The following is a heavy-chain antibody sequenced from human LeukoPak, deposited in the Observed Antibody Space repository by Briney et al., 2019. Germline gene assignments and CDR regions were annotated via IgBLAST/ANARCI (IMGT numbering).Heavy chain of an antibody. Sequence: ASVKVSCKASGYTFTSYYMHWVGQAPGQGLEWMGIINPSGGSTSYAQKFQGRVTMTRDTSTSTVYMELSSLRSEDTTVYYCARDSPRVYYGSGSYYNALGYWGQGTLVTVSS. CDR2: INPSGGST. J-gene: IGHJ4*02. V-gene: IGHV1-46*01. CDR3: ARDSPRVYYGSGSYYNALGY. CDR1: GYTFTSYY. D-gene: IGHD3-10*01.